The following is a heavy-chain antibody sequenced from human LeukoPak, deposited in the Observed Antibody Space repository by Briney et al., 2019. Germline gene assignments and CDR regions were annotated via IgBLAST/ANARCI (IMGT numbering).Heavy chain of an antibody. J-gene: IGHJ4*02. D-gene: IGHD1-1*01. CDR1: GFTFGDYA. Sequence: KAGGSLRLSCAASGFTFGDYAMSWFRQAPGKGLEWVGRIKSKTDGGTTDYAAPVKGRFTISRDDSKNTLYLQMNSLKTEDTAVYYCTTDPVHAERVPVGYWGQGTLVTVSS. V-gene: IGHV3-15*01. CDR2: IKSKTDGGTT. CDR3: TTDPVHAERVPVGY.